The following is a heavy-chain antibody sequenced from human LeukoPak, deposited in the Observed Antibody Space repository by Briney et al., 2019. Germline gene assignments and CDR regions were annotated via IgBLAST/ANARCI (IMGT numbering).Heavy chain of an antibody. V-gene: IGHV1-8*01. CDR1: GYAFTNYD. Sequence: ASVKVSCKASGYAFTNYDINWVRQATGQGLEWMGWMNPNSGNAGYTQKFQGRVTMTRSTSISTAYMELSSLRSEDTAVYYCATTLDYYNKSGYSPFDYWGRGTLVTVSS. J-gene: IGHJ4*02. CDR2: MNPNSGNA. D-gene: IGHD3-22*01. CDR3: ATTLDYYNKSGYSPFDY.